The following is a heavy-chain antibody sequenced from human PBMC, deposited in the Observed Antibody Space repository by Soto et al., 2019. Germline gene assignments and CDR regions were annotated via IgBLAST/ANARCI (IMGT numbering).Heavy chain of an antibody. CDR1: VFTFSDYY. Sequence: VGSLRLSCASSVFTFSDYYMSCIRHFPGKGLEWVAYISGTSDSIPYADSVKGRFTISRDNAKNSLYLQMNSLRAEDTAVYYCARVAVVTAAGTSDYWGQGTLVTVS. J-gene: IGHJ4*02. CDR2: ISGTSDSI. CDR3: ARVAVVTAAGTSDY. D-gene: IGHD6-13*01. V-gene: IGHV3-11*06.